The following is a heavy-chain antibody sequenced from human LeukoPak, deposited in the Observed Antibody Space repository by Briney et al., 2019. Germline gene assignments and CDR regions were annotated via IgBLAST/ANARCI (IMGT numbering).Heavy chain of an antibody. CDR3: ARSGLGRGETDY. V-gene: IGHV4-4*02. J-gene: IGHJ4*02. CDR1: GGSISSSNW. CDR2: IYHSGST. D-gene: IGHD3-16*01. Sequence: SGTLSLTCAVSGGSISSSNWWSCVRQPPGKGLGWIGEIYHSGSTNYNPSLKSRVTISVDKSKNQFSLKLSSVTAADTAVYYCARSGLGRGETDYWGQGTLVTVSS.